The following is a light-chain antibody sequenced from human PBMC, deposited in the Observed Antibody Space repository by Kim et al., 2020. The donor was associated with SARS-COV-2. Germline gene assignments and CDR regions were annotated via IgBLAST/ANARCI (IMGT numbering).Light chain of an antibody. J-gene: IGKJ2*01. CDR2: ATS. CDR3: QQSHSTPYT. V-gene: IGKV1-39*01. CDR1: RRISSY. Sequence: SASVGDTVTIICRASRRISSYLNWFQQKPGKAPKVLIYATSSLQGGVPSRFSGSGSGTDFTLTISSLQPGDFATYYCQQSHSTPYTFGQGTKLEIK.